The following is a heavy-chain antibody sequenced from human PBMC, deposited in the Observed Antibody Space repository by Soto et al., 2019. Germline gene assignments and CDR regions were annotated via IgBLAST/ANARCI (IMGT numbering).Heavy chain of an antibody. J-gene: IGHJ6*02. CDR1: GYSFTSYW. Sequence: PGESLKISCKGSGYSFTSYWISWVRQMPGKGLEWMGRIDPSDSYTNYSPSFQGHVTISADKSISTAYLQWSSLKASDTAMYYCASISSSSRLYYYYYGMDVWGQGTTVTAP. V-gene: IGHV5-10-1*01. CDR3: ASISSSSRLYYYYYGMDV. D-gene: IGHD6-6*01. CDR2: IDPSDSYT.